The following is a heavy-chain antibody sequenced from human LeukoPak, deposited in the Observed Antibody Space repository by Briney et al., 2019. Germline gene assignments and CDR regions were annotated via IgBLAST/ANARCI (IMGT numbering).Heavy chain of an antibody. J-gene: IGHJ5*02. D-gene: IGHD2-15*01. CDR3: ARQGGPYWDWFDP. V-gene: IGHV4-38-2*01. CDR2: IYHSGNT. Sequence: SGTLSLTCAVSGYSISSGYYWGWIRQPPGKGLDWIGSIYHSGNTYYNPSLKSRVTISVDTSKNQFSLKLSSVTAADTAVYYCARQGGPYWDWFDPWGQGTLVTVAS. CDR1: GYSISSGYY.